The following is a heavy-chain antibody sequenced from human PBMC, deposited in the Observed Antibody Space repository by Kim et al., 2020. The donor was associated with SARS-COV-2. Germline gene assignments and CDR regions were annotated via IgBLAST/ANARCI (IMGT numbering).Heavy chain of an antibody. CDR1: GFTFSSYG. V-gene: IGHV3-30*18. CDR2: ISYDGSNK. J-gene: IGHJ4*01. CDR3: AKDLLRIWCGYHGFDY. D-gene: IGHD3-3*01. Sequence: GGSLRLSCAASGFTFSSYGMHWVRQAPGKGLEWVAVISYDGSNKYYADSVKGRFTISRDNSKNTLYLQMNSLRAEDTAVYYCAKDLLRIWCGYHGFDYW.